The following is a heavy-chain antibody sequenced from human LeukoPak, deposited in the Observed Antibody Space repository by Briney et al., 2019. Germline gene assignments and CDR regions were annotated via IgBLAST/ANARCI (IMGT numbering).Heavy chain of an antibody. Sequence: GGSLRLSCAASGFTFSSHWMSWVRQAPGKGLEWVANIKQDGSEKYNVDSVKGRFTISRDNAKNSLYLQMNSLRAEDTAVYYCARDLGNDILTGQRWVYYYYGMDVWGQGTTVTVSS. D-gene: IGHD3-9*01. V-gene: IGHV3-7*01. J-gene: IGHJ6*02. CDR3: ARDLGNDILTGQRWVYYYYGMDV. CDR2: IKQDGSEK. CDR1: GFTFSSHW.